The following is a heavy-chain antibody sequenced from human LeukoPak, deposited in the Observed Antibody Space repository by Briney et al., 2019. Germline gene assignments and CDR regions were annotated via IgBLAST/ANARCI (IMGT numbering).Heavy chain of an antibody. CDR1: GFTFSSYG. Sequence: PGGSLRLSCAASGFTFSSYGMHWVRQAPGKGPEWVAVISYDGSNKYYADSVKGRFTISRDNSKNTLYLQMNSLRAEDTAVYYCAKDLLGYYDSSAPLDYWGQGTLVTVSS. J-gene: IGHJ4*02. CDR3: AKDLLGYYDSSAPLDY. CDR2: ISYDGSNK. D-gene: IGHD3-22*01. V-gene: IGHV3-30*18.